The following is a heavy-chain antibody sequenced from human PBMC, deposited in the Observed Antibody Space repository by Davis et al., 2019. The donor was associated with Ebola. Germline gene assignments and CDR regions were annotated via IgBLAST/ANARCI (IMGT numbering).Heavy chain of an antibody. J-gene: IGHJ4*02. CDR1: GLSFSDYA. CDR3: AAQRGYSYAFPLDY. Sequence: GESLKISCAASGLSFSDYALHWVRQAPGKGLEWVTMISSYDNARYYADSLKGRFTISRDNPKNTMHLQMDSLRGDDTAVYYCAAQRGYSYAFPLDYWGQGTLVTVSS. D-gene: IGHD5-18*01. V-gene: IGHV3-30-3*01. CDR2: ISSYDNAR.